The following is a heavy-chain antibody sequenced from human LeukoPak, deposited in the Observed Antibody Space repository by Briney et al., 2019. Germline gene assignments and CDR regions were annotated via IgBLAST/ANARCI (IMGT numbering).Heavy chain of an antibody. CDR1: GFTFSSYG. CDR3: AKDEGDWLSSPYYDY. D-gene: IGHD3-10*01. CDR2: ISYDGSNK. V-gene: IGHV3-30*18. J-gene: IGHJ4*02. Sequence: PGGSLRLSCAASGFTFSSYGMHWVRQAPGKGLEWVAVISYDGSNKYYADSVKGRFTISRDNSKNTLYLQMNSLRAEDTAVYYCAKDEGDWLSSPYYDYWGQGTLVTVSS.